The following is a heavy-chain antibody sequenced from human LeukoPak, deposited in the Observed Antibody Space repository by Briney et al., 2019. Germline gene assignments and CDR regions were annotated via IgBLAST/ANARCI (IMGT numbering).Heavy chain of an antibody. V-gene: IGHV1-69*01. CDR1: GGTFSSYA. D-gene: IGHD5-24*01. CDR3: AAGLWSTIYYYGMDV. Sequence: SVKVSCKASGGTFSSYAISWVRQAPGQGLEWMGGIIPIFGTANYAQKFQGRVTITADESTSTAYMELSSLRSEDTAVYYCAAGLWSTIYYYGMDVWGQGTTVTVSS. CDR2: IIPIFGTA. J-gene: IGHJ6*02.